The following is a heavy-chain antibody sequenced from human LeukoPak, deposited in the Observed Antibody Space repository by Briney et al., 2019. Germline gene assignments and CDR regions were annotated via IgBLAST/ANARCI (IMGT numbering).Heavy chain of an antibody. CDR2: ISGTSSLI. Sequence: GGSLRLSCTVSGFTFSMYWMSWVRQAPGKGLEWASYISGTSSLIYYADSVKGRFTISRDNAKNSLYLQMNSLRDEDTAVYYCVRDQFFSFDYWGQGTLVTVSS. CDR1: GFTFSMYW. D-gene: IGHD3-3*01. V-gene: IGHV3-48*02. CDR3: VRDQFFSFDY. J-gene: IGHJ4*02.